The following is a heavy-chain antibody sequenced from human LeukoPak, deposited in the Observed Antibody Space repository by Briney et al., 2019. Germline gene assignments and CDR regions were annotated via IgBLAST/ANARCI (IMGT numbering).Heavy chain of an antibody. D-gene: IGHD5-18*01. CDR1: GGTFSSYG. CDR3: ARDRGYGNDGRGAFDI. CDR2: ISAYNGNT. V-gene: IGHV1-18*01. J-gene: IGHJ3*02. Sequence: ASVKVSCKASGGTFSSYGISWVRQAPGQGLEWMGWISAYNGNTNYAQKLQGRVTMTTDTSTSTAYMELRSLRSDDTAVYYCARDRGYGNDGRGAFDIWGQGTMVTVSS.